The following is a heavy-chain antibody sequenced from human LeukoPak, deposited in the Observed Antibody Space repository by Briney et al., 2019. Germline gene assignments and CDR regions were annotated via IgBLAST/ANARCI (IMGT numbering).Heavy chain of an antibody. V-gene: IGHV3-30-3*01. Sequence: GRSLRLSCAASGFTFSSYAMHWVRQAPGKGLEWVAVISYDGSNKYYADSVKGRFTISRDNSKNTLYLQMNSLRAEDTAVYYWARDSEQFDYWGRETLVTVSS. J-gene: IGHJ4*02. CDR3: ARDSEQFDY. CDR1: GFTFSSYA. CDR2: ISYDGSNK. D-gene: IGHD1-26*01.